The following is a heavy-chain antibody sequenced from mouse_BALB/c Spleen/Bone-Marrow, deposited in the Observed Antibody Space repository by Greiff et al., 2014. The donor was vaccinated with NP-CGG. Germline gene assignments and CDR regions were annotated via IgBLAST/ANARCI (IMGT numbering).Heavy chain of an antibody. Sequence: EVMLVESGGGLVKPGGSRKLSCTASGFTLSSYGMSWVRQTPEKRLEWVATIRGGGSYRYYPDSVQGRITISRDNAKNNLYLQMSSLRSEDTALYYRATQNFDYWGQGTTLTVSS. CDR1: GFTLSSYG. CDR3: ATQNFDY. V-gene: IGHV5-9-2*01. CDR2: IRGGGSYR. J-gene: IGHJ2*01.